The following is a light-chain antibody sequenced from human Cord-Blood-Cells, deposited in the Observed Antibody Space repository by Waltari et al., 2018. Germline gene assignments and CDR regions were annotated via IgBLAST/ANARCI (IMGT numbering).Light chain of an antibody. CDR2: DAS. Sequence: EIVLTQSPATLSLSPAARAALSCRASQSISSYLAWYHQKPGQAPRLLIYDASNRATGIPARFSGSGSGTDFTLTISSLEPEDFAVYYCQQRSNWPYTFGQGTKLEIK. V-gene: IGKV3-11*01. J-gene: IGKJ2*01. CDR3: QQRSNWPYT. CDR1: QSISSY.